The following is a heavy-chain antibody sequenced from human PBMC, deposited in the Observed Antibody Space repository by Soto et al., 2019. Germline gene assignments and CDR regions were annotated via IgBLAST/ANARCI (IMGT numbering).Heavy chain of an antibody. D-gene: IGHD6-25*01. CDR3: AKVVSGGHLAY. J-gene: IGHJ4*02. CDR2: IYYTEST. V-gene: IGHV4-59*01. Sequence: PLVTRSVTCTFCCLSIDRYEGTWIRQPPGKRLEWIGAIYYTESTTYNPSLRSRVTFSVDTFKNQFSLSLTSVTAADTAVYLCAKVVSGGHLAYCGQGTLVTSPQ. CDR1: CLSIDRYE.